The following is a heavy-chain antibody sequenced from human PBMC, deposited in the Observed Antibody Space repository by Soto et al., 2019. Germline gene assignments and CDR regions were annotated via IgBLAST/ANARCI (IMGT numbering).Heavy chain of an antibody. CDR2: INPNSGGT. J-gene: IGHJ6*02. Sequence: ASVKVSCKAPGYTFTGYYMHWVRQAPGQGLEWMGWINPNSGGTNYAQKFQGRVTMTRDTSISTAYMELSRLRSDDTAVYYCANRAKGSSFPSYYYYGMDVWGQGTTVTVSS. CDR3: ANRAKGSSFPSYYYYGMDV. V-gene: IGHV1-2*02. CDR1: GYTFTGYY. D-gene: IGHD6-6*01.